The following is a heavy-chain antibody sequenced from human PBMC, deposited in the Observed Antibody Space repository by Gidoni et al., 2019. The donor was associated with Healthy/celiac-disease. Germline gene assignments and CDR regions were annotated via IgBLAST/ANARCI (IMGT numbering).Heavy chain of an antibody. CDR2: INPNSGGT. J-gene: IGHJ4*02. V-gene: IGHV1-2*04. CDR3: ARDLSLGGSYDLDY. D-gene: IGHD1-26*01. CDR1: EYTFPGYY. Sequence: QVQLVQSGAAVKKPGASVKVSCKASEYTFPGYYMHWVRQAPGQGLEWMGWINPNSGGTNYAQKFQGWVTMTRDTSISTAYMELSRLRSDDTAVYYCARDLSLGGSYDLDYWGQGTLVTVSS.